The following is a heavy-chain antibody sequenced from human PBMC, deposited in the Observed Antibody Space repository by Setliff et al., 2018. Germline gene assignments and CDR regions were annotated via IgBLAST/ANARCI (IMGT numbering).Heavy chain of an antibody. CDR3: VRGYCSSSSCYGTMGY. CDR2: INSDGSTT. J-gene: IGHJ4*02. CDR1: GFTFSSYW. Sequence: GGSLRLSCAASGFTFSSYWMHWVRQAPGRGLVWVSGINSDGSTTNYADSVKGRFTISRDNAKNTLYLQMNSLRAEDTAVYYCVRGYCSSSSCYGTMGYWGQGTLVTVSS. V-gene: IGHV3-74*01. D-gene: IGHD2-2*01.